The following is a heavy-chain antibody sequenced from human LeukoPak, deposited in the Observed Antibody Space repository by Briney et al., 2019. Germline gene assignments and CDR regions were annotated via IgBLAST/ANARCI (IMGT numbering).Heavy chain of an antibody. D-gene: IGHD4-17*01. CDR3: ARARSSVTTVTTPGY. Sequence: ASVKVSCKASGYTFTGYYMHWVRQAPGQGLEWMGWINPNSGGTNYAQKFQGRVTMTRDTSISTAYMELSSLRSEDTAVYYCARARSSVTTVTTPGYWGQGTLVTVSS. CDR1: GYTFTGYY. J-gene: IGHJ4*02. CDR2: INPNSGGT. V-gene: IGHV1-2*02.